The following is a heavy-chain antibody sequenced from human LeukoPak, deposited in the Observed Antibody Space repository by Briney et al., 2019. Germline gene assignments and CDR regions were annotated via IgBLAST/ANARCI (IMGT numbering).Heavy chain of an antibody. CDR1: GFTFNTYW. V-gene: IGHV3-7*03. Sequence: GGSLRLSCAASGFTFNTYWMSWVRQAPGKGLEWVANIKQDGSEKYYVDSVKGRFTISRDNAKNSLYLQMNSLRAEDTAVYYCAKDGDGYNFPFDFWGQGTLVTVSS. CDR2: IKQDGSEK. CDR3: AKDGDGYNFPFDF. J-gene: IGHJ4*02. D-gene: IGHD5-24*01.